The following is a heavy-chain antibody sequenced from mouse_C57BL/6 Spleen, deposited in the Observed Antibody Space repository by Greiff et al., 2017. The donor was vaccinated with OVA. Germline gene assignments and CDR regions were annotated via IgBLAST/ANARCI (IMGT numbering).Heavy chain of an antibody. CDR2: ISDCGSYA. CDR3: ARGDWAFDY. J-gene: IGHJ2*01. CDR1: GFTFSSYA. D-gene: IGHD4-1*01. Sequence: EVNVVESGGGLVKPGGSLKLSCAASGFTFSSYAMSWVRQTPEKRLDWVATISDCGSYAYYPDNVKGRFTISRDNAKNNLYLQMSQLKSEDTAIYSCARGDWAFDYWGQGTTLTVSS. V-gene: IGHV5-4*03.